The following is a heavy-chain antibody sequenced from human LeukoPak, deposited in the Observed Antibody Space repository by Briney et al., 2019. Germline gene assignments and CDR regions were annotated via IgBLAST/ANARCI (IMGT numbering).Heavy chain of an antibody. D-gene: IGHD3-10*01. CDR3: APHRGGLEDLTFDP. J-gene: IGHJ5*02. CDR1: GYSFATYW. CDR2: IDPSDSYT. Sequence: GESLKISCKGSGYSFATYWISWVRPMPGKGLEWMGRIDPSDSYTNYSPSFQGHVTISADKSISTAYLQWSSLKASDTAMYYCAPHRGGLEDLTFDPWGQGTLVTVSS. V-gene: IGHV5-10-1*01.